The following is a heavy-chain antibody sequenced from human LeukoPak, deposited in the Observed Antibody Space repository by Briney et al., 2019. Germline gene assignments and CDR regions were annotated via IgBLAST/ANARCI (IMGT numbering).Heavy chain of an antibody. J-gene: IGHJ5*02. CDR3: ARVDGSCSGGSCPSGNWFDP. CDR2: IYHSGST. CDR1: GYSISSGYY. D-gene: IGHD2-15*01. V-gene: IGHV4-38-2*02. Sequence: SETLSLTCTVSGYSISSGYYWGWIRQPPGKGLEWIGSIYHSGSTYYNPSLKSRVTISVDTSKNQFSLKLSSVTAADTAVYYCARVDGSCSGGSCPSGNWFDPWGQGTLVTVSS.